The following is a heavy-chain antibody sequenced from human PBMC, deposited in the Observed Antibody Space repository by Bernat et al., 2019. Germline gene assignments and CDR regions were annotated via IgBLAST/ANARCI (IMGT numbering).Heavy chain of an antibody. CDR2: IISKAYGGTT. D-gene: IGHD1-7*01. CDR1: GFTFGDYA. Sequence: EVQLVESGGGLVQPGRSLRLSCTASGFTFGDYAMSWFRQAPGKGLEWVGFIISKAYGGTTDYAASVKGRFTISRDDSKSIAYLQMNSLKTEDTAVYYCNRGLTGNTAYGMDVWGQGTTVTVSS. V-gene: IGHV3-49*03. CDR3: NRGLTGNTAYGMDV. J-gene: IGHJ6*02.